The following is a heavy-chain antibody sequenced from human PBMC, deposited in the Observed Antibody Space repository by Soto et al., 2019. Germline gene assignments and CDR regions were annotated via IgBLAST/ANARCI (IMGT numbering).Heavy chain of an antibody. CDR3: ARDVGYCSGGSCYNAFDI. D-gene: IGHD2-15*01. CDR1: GGSISSGGYS. CDR2: IYHSGST. J-gene: IGHJ3*02. Sequence: SETPSLTCAVSGGSISSGGYSWSWIRQPPGKGLEWIGYIYHSGSTYYNPSLKSRVTISVDRSKNQFSLKLSSVTAADTAVYYCARDVGYCSGGSCYNAFDIWGQGTMVTVSS. V-gene: IGHV4-30-2*01.